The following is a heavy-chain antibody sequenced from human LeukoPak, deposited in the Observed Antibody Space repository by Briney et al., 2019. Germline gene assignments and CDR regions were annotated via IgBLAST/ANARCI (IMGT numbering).Heavy chain of an antibody. CDR1: GGSISSYY. D-gene: IGHD3-16*01. CDR2: IYYSGST. V-gene: IGHV4-59*01. CDR3: ASLYDYVWGNFDY. Sequence: SETLSLTCTVSGGSISSYYWSWIRQPPGKGLEWIGYIYYSGSTNYNPSLKSRVTISVDTSKNQFSLKLSSVTAADTAVYYCASLYDYVWGNFDYWGQGTLVTVSS. J-gene: IGHJ4*02.